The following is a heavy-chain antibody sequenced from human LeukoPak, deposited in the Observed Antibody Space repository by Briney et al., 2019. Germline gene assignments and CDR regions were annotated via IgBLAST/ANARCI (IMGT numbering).Heavy chain of an antibody. J-gene: IGHJ4*02. CDR1: GFTFSSYS. CDR3: ARGGVPAALAV. V-gene: IGHV3-48*04. Sequence: GGSLRLSCAASGFTFSSYSMNWVRQAPGKGLEWVSYISTSGTTKYYADSVKGRFTISRDNAKNSLYLQMNSLRAEDTAVYYCARGGVPAALAVWGQGILVTVS. CDR2: ISTSGTTK. D-gene: IGHD6-6*01.